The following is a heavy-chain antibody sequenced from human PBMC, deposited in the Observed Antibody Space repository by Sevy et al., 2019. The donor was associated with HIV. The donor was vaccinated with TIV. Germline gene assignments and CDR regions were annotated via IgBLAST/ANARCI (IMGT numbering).Heavy chain of an antibody. V-gene: IGHV1-69*13. CDR3: ARAPGGYRYYFYY. J-gene: IGHJ4*02. Sequence: ASVKVSCKASGGTFSSYAISWVRQAPGQGLEWMGGIIPIFGTANYAQKFQGRVTITADESTSTAYMELSSLRSEDTALYYWARAPGGYRYYFYYWGQGTLVTVSA. CDR2: IIPIFGTA. D-gene: IGHD3-16*01. CDR1: GGTFSSYA.